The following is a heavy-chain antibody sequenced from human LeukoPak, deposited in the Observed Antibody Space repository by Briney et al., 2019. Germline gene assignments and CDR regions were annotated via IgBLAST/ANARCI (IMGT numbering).Heavy chain of an antibody. CDR3: ARDYQLGYCSGGSCYAGDNWFDP. Sequence: ASVNVSCKASGYTFTSYYMHWVRQAPGQGLEWMGIINPSGGSTSYAQKFQGRVTMTRDTSTSTVYMELSSLRSEDTAVYYCARDYQLGYCSGGSCYAGDNWFDPWGQGTLVTVSS. V-gene: IGHV1-46*01. CDR1: GYTFTSYY. CDR2: INPSGGST. D-gene: IGHD2-15*01. J-gene: IGHJ5*02.